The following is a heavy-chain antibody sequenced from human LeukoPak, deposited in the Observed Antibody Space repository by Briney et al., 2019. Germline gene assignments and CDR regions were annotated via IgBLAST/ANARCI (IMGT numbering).Heavy chain of an antibody. CDR2: ISGSGGTT. V-gene: IGHV3-23*01. CDR3: VKAQVALPRFYYFDY. Sequence: GGSLRLSCAASAFTFSTYAMSWVRQAPGKGLEWVSAISGSGGTTYYADSVKGRFTISRDNSKNTLYLQMNSLRAEDTAVYYCVKAQVALPRFYYFDYWGQGTLVTVSS. CDR1: AFTFSTYA. J-gene: IGHJ4*02. D-gene: IGHD2-15*01.